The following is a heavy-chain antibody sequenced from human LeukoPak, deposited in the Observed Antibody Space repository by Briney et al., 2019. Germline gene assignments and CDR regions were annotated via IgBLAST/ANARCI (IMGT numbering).Heavy chain of an antibody. CDR2: IYSGGST. CDR3: ASQKGPYNWFDP. Sequence: SGGSLRLSCTASGFTVSGNYMSWVRQAPGKGLEWVSVIYSGGSTNYADSVKGRFTISRDNSKNTLYLQMNSLRAEDTAVYYCASQKGPYNWFDPWGQGTLVTVSS. CDR1: GFTVSGNY. V-gene: IGHV3-66*01. J-gene: IGHJ5*02.